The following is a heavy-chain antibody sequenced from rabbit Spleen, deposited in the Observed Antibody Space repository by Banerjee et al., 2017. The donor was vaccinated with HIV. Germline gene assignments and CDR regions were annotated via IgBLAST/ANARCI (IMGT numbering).Heavy chain of an antibody. CDR1: GFSFSSSYY. Sequence: QEQLVESGGGLVQPEGSLTLTCTASGFSFSSSYYMCWVRQAPGKGLEWIGCIATGDGNTYYASWAKGRFTISKTSSTTVTLQLKSLTAADTATYFCAKYDDNWIAFNLWGPGTLVTVS. J-gene: IGHJ4*01. V-gene: IGHV1S45*01. D-gene: IGHD2-1*01. CDR3: AKYDDNWIAFNL. CDR2: IATGDGNT.